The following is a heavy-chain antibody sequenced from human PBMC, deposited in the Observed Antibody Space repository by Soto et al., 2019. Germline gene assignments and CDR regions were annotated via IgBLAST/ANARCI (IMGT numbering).Heavy chain of an antibody. Sequence: GGSLRLSCAASGFTFSSDGMHWVRQAPGKGLEWVALISSDGSNKHYGDSVKGRFTISRDNSKNTLWLQMNSLRPEDTAVYYCAKDNLYYGTLTGYYRYYYYGMDVWGQGTTVTVSS. V-gene: IGHV3-30*18. CDR2: ISSDGSNK. CDR3: AKDNLYYGTLTGYYRYYYYGMDV. J-gene: IGHJ6*02. CDR1: GFTFSSDG. D-gene: IGHD3-9*01.